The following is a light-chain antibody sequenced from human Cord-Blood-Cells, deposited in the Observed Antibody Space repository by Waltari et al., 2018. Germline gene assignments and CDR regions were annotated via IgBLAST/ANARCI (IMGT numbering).Light chain of an antibody. V-gene: IGLV2-23*01. CDR3: CSYAGSSTWV. CDR2: EGS. CDR1: TSAVGSYNL. J-gene: IGLJ3*02. Sequence: QSALTQPASVSGSPGQSNTISSPGPTSAVGSYNLVSWYQQHPGKAPKLMIYEGSKRPSGVSNRFSGSKSGNTASLTISGLQAEDEADYYCCSYAGSSTWVFGGGTKLTVL.